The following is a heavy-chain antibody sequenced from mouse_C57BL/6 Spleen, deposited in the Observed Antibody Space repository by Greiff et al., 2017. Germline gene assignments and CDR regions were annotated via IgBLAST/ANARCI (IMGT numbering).Heavy chain of an antibody. CDR1: GFTFSSYT. D-gene: IGHD4-1*01. V-gene: IGHV5-9*01. CDR3: ARREGTAHMDY. J-gene: IGHJ2*01. Sequence: EVKLVESGGGLVKPGGSLKLSCAASGFTFSSYTMSWVRQTPEKRLAWVAPISGGGGNTYYPASVKGRFTISTANAKNTLYLTLSSLRSKDTAWEYCARREGTAHMDYWGQGTTLTVSS. CDR2: ISGGGGNT.